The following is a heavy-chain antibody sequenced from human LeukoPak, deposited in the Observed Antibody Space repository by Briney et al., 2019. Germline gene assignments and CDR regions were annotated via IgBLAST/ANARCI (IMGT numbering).Heavy chain of an antibody. CDR1: GFTFSSYE. CDR3: ARSYSFDY. J-gene: IGHJ4*02. D-gene: IGHD2-21*01. Sequence: PGGSLRLSCAASGFTFSSYEMNWVCQAPGKGLEWISYISIRSSTIYYADSVKGRFTISRDNAKNSLYLQMNSLRDEDTAVYYCARSYSFDYWGQGTLVTVSS. CDR2: ISIRSSTI. V-gene: IGHV3-48*02.